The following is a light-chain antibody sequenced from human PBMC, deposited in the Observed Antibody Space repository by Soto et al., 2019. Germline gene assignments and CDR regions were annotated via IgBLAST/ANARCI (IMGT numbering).Light chain of an antibody. CDR2: GAY. V-gene: IGKV3-20*01. J-gene: IGKJ5*01. CDR3: QRYGSSPLIT. CDR1: QSLSSSF. Sequence: EIVLTQSPGTLSLSPGERATLSCRASQSLSSSFLAWYQQKPGQAPRLLLFGAYTRATGIPDRFSGSASGTDFTLPISRLEPQDFAVYYCQRYGSSPLITFGQGTRLEIK.